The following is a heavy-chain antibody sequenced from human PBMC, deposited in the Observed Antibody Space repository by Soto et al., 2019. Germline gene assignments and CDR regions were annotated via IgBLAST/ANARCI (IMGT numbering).Heavy chain of an antibody. Sequence: EVQLVESGGGLVKPGGSLRLSCAASGFTFSSYRMNWVRQAPGKGLEWVSSISSSSSYIYYADSVKGRFTISRDNAKNSLYLQMNSLRAEDTAVYYCARDPTTTVVDYFDYWGQGTLVTVSS. J-gene: IGHJ4*02. CDR1: GFTFSSYR. CDR2: ISSSSSYI. V-gene: IGHV3-21*01. CDR3: ARDPTTTVVDYFDY. D-gene: IGHD4-17*01.